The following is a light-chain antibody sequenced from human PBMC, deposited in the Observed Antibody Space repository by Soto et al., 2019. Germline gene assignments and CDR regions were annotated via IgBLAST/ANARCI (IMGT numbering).Light chain of an antibody. J-gene: IGKJ2*01. CDR3: QQYGSSPMYT. Sequence: ESVLTQSPGTLSLSPGERATLSCRASQSVTSSYLAWYQQKPGQAPRLLIYGASSRATGIPDRFSGSGSGTDFTLTISRLEPEDLAVYYCQQYGSSPMYTFGQGTKLEIK. V-gene: IGKV3-20*01. CDR1: QSVTSSY. CDR2: GAS.